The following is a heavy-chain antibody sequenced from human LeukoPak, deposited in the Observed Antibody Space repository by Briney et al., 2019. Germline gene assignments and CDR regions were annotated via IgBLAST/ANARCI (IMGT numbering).Heavy chain of an antibody. Sequence: SETLSLTCAVYGGSFSGHYWTWIRQPPGKGLEWIGEINHSGNTNYNPSLKSRVTLSVDTSKNQFSLKLSSVTAADTAVYYCARDLTYDFWSGYFDYWGQGTLVTVSS. CDR2: INHSGNT. D-gene: IGHD3-3*01. J-gene: IGHJ4*02. V-gene: IGHV4-34*01. CDR3: ARDLTYDFWSGYFDY. CDR1: GGSFSGHY.